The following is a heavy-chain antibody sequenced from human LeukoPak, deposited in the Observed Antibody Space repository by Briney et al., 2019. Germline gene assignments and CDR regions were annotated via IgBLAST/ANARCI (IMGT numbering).Heavy chain of an antibody. Sequence: PGTSVKVSCKASGFTFTSSAMQWVRQARGQRLEWIGWIVVGSGNTNYAQKFQERVTITRDMSTSTAYMELSSLRSEDTAVYYCARGSNYYETNTFSAHIHHWGQGTLVTVSS. CDR1: GFTFTSSA. CDR3: ARGSNYYETNTFSAHIHH. CDR2: IVVGSGNT. J-gene: IGHJ1*01. V-gene: IGHV1-58*02. D-gene: IGHD3-22*01.